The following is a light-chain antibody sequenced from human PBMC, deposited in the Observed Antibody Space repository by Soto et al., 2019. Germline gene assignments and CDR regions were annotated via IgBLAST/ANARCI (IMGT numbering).Light chain of an antibody. CDR3: KQDDSSPWA. CDR2: GAS. Sequence: EIVLTQSPGTLSLSPGERATLSCRASQSVSSSYLAWYQQKPGQAPRLLIYGASSRATGIPDRFSGSGSGTDFTLTISRLEPEDFAVYYCKQDDSSPWAFGQGTKVEIK. V-gene: IGKV3-20*01. CDR1: QSVSSSY. J-gene: IGKJ1*01.